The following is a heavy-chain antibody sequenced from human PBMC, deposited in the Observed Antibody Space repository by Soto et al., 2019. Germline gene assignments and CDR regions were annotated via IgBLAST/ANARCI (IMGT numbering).Heavy chain of an antibody. V-gene: IGHV3-30-3*01. CDR3: ARDKKPFNWSPSILKSYYYGMDV. Sequence: PGGSLRLSCAASGFTFRTFAMHWVRQAPGKGLEWVAVISNDGSIKYFLDSVKGRFTISRVNSNNTLSLQMDSLRAEDTAVYYCARDKKPFNWSPSILKSYYYGMDVWGQGTTVTVSS. J-gene: IGHJ6*02. D-gene: IGHD1-1*01. CDR1: GFTFRTFA. CDR2: ISNDGSIK.